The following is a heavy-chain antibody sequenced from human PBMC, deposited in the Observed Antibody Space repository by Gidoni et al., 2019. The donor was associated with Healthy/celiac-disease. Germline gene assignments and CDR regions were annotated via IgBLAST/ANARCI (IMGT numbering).Heavy chain of an antibody. Sequence: QVQLQQWGAGLLKPSETLSLTCAVYGGSFSGYYWSWIRQPPGKGLEWIGEINHSGSTNYYPSLKSRVTISVDTSKNQFSLKLSSVTAADTAVYYCARVTYCSGGSCYEYFDYWGQGTLVTVSS. CDR1: GGSFSGYY. D-gene: IGHD2-15*01. J-gene: IGHJ4*02. CDR2: INHSGST. V-gene: IGHV4-34*01. CDR3: ARVTYCSGGSCYEYFDY.